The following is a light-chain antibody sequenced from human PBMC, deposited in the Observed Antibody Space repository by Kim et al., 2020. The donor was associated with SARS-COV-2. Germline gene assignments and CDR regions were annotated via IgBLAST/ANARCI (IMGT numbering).Light chain of an antibody. CDR1: KWGDKY. CDR3: QAWDSSTYV. Sequence: VAPGQSASITCSGDKWGDKYACWYQQKPGQSPVLVIYQDSKRPSGIPERFSGSNSGNTATLTISGTQAMDEADYYCQAWDSSTYVFGTGTKVTVL. J-gene: IGLJ1*01. CDR2: QDS. V-gene: IGLV3-1*01.